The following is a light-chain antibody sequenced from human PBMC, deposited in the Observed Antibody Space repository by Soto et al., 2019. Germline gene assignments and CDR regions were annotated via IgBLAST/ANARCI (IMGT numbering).Light chain of an antibody. V-gene: IGKV1-5*01. Sequence: DIQMTQSPSSLSASVGDRVTITCRASQSISSYLNWYQQKPGKAPKLLIYDASSLESGVPSRFSGSGSGTEFTLTISSLQPDDFATYYCRQYNSYSWTFGQGTKGDIK. CDR3: RQYNSYSWT. CDR2: DAS. CDR1: QSISSY. J-gene: IGKJ1*01.